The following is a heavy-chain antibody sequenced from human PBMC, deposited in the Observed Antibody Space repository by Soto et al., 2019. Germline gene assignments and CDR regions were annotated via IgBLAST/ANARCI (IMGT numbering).Heavy chain of an antibody. D-gene: IGHD3-22*01. Sequence: HITLKESGPTLVKPTRSLTLTCTFSGFSVTTDGVAVGWIRQSPGKPLEWLALVYWNEDKRYSPALNNRLTITRDASKDQVVLTITNMDPLYTATYFCLHGTRWLERPKLGYWVFELWGPGILVTVSS. J-gene: IGHJ2*01. CDR2: VYWNEDK. CDR3: LHGTRWLERPKLGYWVFEL. CDR1: GFSVTTDGVA. V-gene: IGHV2-5*01.